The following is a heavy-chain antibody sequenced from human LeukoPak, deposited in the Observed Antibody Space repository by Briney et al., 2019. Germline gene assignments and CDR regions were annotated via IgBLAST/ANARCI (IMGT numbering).Heavy chain of an antibody. CDR3: VKDSGSGSYFDY. Sequence: PGGSLRLSCSAFGFTFSRYAMHWVRQAPGKGLEYVSAISSNGGSTYYADSVKGRFTISRDNSRNTLHLQMSSLRVEDTAVYYCVKDSGSGSYFDYWGQGTLVTVSS. CDR2: ISSNGGST. CDR1: GFTFSRYA. V-gene: IGHV3-64D*06. J-gene: IGHJ4*02. D-gene: IGHD3-10*01.